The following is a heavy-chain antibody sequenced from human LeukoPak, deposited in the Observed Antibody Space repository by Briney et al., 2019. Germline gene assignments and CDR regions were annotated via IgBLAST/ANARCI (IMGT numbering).Heavy chain of an antibody. J-gene: IGHJ3*02. D-gene: IGHD3-16*01. CDR2: IYTSGST. CDR1: GGSISRYY. Sequence: SETLSLTCTVSGGSISRYYWSWIRQPAGKGLEWIGRIYTSGSTHYNPSLKSRVTMSVDTSKKKFSLKLGSETAADTGVYYCASDYGCSFDIWGQGTMVTVSS. V-gene: IGHV4-4*07. CDR3: ASDYGCSFDI.